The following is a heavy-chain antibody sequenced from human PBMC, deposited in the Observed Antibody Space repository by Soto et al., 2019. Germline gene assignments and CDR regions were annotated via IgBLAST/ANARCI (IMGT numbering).Heavy chain of an antibody. D-gene: IGHD1-1*01. CDR3: VRGVHLTAADAFDV. J-gene: IGHJ3*01. CDR2: IYAGDSDS. Sequence: PGESLKISCKGYGYSFTTYWISWVRQIPGKGLEWMGIIYAGDSDSRYSPSFQGQVTISVDKSISTAYLQWSSLKASDTAMYYCVRGVHLTAADAFDVWGQGTMVTVSS. CDR1: GYSFTTYW. V-gene: IGHV5-51*01.